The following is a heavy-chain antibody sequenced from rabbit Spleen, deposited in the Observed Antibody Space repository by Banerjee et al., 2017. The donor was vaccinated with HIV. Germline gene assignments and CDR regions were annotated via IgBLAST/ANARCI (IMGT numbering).Heavy chain of an antibody. CDR3: ARDAASSFSSYGMDL. CDR2: AYAGSSGST. J-gene: IGHJ6*01. D-gene: IGHD8-1*01. V-gene: IGHV1S45*01. Sequence: QEQVKETGGGLVQPGGSLTLSCKASGFSFNSGYDMCWVRQAPGKGLEWVACAYAGSSGSTYSATWAKGRFTISKTSSTTVTLQMTSLTVADTATYFCARDAASSFSSYGMDLWGPGTLVTVS. CDR1: GFSFNSGYD.